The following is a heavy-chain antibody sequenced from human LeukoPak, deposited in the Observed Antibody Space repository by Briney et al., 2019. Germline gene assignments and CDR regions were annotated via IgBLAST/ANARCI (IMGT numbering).Heavy chain of an antibody. V-gene: IGHV3-48*01. J-gene: IGHJ3*02. D-gene: IGHD3-10*01. CDR1: GFTFSSYN. Sequence: GGSLRLSCAASGFTFSSYNMNWVRQAPGKGLEWVSYISSGSTTIYYADSVKGRFTISRDNAKNSLYLQMNSLRAEDTALYHCARDPPYGSGSYNDPDAFDIWGQGTMVTVSS. CDR2: ISSGSTTI. CDR3: ARDPPYGSGSYNDPDAFDI.